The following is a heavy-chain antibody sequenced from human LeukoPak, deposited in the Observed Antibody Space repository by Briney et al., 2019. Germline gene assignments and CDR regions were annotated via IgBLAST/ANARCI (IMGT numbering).Heavy chain of an antibody. CDR2: ISSRSSYI. CDR3: ARQYYDIWSGYYTADYYFDY. D-gene: IGHD3-3*01. V-gene: IGHV3-21*06. Sequence: GGSLRLSCAASGFTFSSYGMNWVRQAPGKGLEWVSSISSRSSYIYYADSVKGRFNISRDNAKNSLYLELHSLRAEDTAVYYCARQYYDIWSGYYTADYYFDYWGQGTLVTVSS. J-gene: IGHJ4*02. CDR1: GFTFSSYG.